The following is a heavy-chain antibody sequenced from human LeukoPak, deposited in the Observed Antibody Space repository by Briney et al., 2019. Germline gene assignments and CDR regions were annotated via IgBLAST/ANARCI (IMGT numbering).Heavy chain of an antibody. V-gene: IGHV1-46*01. Sequence: ASVKVSCKASGYTFTSYYMHWVRQAPGQGLEWMGIINPSGGSTSYAQKFQGRVTMTRDMSTSTVYMELSSLRSEDTAVYYCARDPILGYCSSTSCYVRNAPFDYWGQGTLVTVSS. J-gene: IGHJ4*02. CDR1: GYTFTSYY. CDR3: ARDPILGYCSSTSCYVRNAPFDY. CDR2: INPSGGST. D-gene: IGHD2-2*01.